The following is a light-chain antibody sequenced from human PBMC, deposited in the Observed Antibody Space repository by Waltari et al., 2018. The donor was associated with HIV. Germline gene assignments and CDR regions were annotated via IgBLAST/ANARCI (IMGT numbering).Light chain of an antibody. Sequence: QSVLTQSPSASGTPGQRVTISCSGSSSNIGSNYVYWYQQLPGTDPKLLLYRINQRPSGVPDRFSGSKSGTSASLAISGLRSEDEAHYYCATWTDSLSGVVFGGGTKLRVL. CDR1: SSNIGSNY. V-gene: IGLV1-47*01. CDR3: ATWTDSLSGVV. CDR2: RIN. J-gene: IGLJ2*01.